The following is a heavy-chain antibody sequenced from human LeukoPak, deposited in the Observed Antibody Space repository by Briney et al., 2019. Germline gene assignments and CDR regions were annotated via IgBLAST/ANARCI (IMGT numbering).Heavy chain of an antibody. Sequence: GGSLRLSCAASGFTVSSNYMSWVRQAPGKGLEWVSLIGDSGVNTYYADSVKGRFTISRDDSKNALYLQMNSLRAEDTAVYYCAKSGYNRFDYWGQGTLVTVSS. J-gene: IGHJ4*02. CDR1: GFTVSSNY. D-gene: IGHD5-24*01. V-gene: IGHV3-23*01. CDR2: IGDSGVNT. CDR3: AKSGYNRFDY.